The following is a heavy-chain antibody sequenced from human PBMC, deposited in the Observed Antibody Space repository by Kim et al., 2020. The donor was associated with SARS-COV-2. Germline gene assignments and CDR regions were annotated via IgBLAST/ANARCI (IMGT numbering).Heavy chain of an antibody. CDR1: GFTFSSYA. J-gene: IGHJ4*02. Sequence: GGSLRLSCAASGFTFSSYAMSWVRQAPGKGLEWVATISGRGGCTFYADSVKGRFIISRDNSNNTLYLQMNSLSAEDTAIYYCANIFLGDNSGYYDWGQGTLVTVSS. CDR2: ISGRGGCT. CDR3: ANIFLGDNSGYYD. D-gene: IGHD3-22*01. V-gene: IGHV3-23*01.